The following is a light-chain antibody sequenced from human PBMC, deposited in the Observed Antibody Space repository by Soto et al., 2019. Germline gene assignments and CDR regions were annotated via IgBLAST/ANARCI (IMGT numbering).Light chain of an antibody. CDR1: SSDVGGYNY. J-gene: IGLJ2*01. V-gene: IGLV2-14*01. CDR2: EVN. Sequence: QSALTQPASVSGSPGQSITISCTGTSSDVGGYNYVSWYQQYPGKAPKLIIYEVNNRPSGVSSRFSGSKSGNTASLTISGLQAEDEADYYCSSYTSSITWVFGGGTKLTV. CDR3: SSYTSSITWV.